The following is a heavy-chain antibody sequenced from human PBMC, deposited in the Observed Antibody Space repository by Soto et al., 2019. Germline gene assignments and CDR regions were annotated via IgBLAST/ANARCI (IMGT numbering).Heavy chain of an antibody. D-gene: IGHD2-2*02. CDR1: GFTFSSYG. CDR2: FSGSGGST. CDR3: AKVMGSSCYNPFDY. Sequence: EVQLLESGGGLVQPGGSLRLSCAASGFTFSSYGMSWVRQAPGKGLEWVSAFSGSGGSTYYADSVKGRFTISRDNSKNTLYLQMNSLRAEDTAIYYCAKVMGSSCYNPFDYWGQGTLVTVSS. V-gene: IGHV3-23*01. J-gene: IGHJ4*02.